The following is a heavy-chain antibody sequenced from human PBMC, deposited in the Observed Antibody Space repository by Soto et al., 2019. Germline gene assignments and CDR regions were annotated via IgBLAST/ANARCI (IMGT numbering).Heavy chain of an antibody. V-gene: IGHV4-59*08. D-gene: IGHD6-6*01. Sequence: SETLSLTCTVSGGSISSYYWSWIRQPPGKGLEWIGYIYYSGSTNYNPSLKSRVTISVDTSKNQFSLKLSSVTAADTAVYYCARQVVSSSSWFDPWGQGTLVTV. CDR3: ARQVVSSSSWFDP. J-gene: IGHJ5*02. CDR1: GGSISSYY. CDR2: IYYSGST.